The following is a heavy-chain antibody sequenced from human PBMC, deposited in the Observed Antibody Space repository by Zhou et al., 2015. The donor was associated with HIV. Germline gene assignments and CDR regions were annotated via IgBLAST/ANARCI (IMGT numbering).Heavy chain of an antibody. D-gene: IGHD6-25*01. Sequence: EVRLVESGGGLVQPGGSLRLSCVGSGFTFRSYWMSWVRQVSGKGLEWVANIKQEGTETYYMDSVMGRFTISRDNAKNSLYLQMNSLRAEDTAVYYCASHPGIAAYGFDYWGQGTLVTVSS. J-gene: IGHJ4*02. CDR1: GFTFRSYW. CDR2: IKQEGTET. V-gene: IGHV3-7*01. CDR3: ASHPGIAAYGFDY.